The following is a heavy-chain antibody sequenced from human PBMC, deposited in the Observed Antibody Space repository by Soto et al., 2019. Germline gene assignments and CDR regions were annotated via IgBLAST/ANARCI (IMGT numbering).Heavy chain of an antibody. V-gene: IGHV1-18*01. CDR3: AVRATVSRYYYHGMDV. CDR1: GYTFTSYG. J-gene: IGHJ6*02. CDR2: ISAYSGDT. D-gene: IGHD4-17*01. Sequence: ASVKVSCKASGYTFTSYGISWVRQAPGQGLEWMGWISAYSGDTNYAQKFQGRITMTTDTSTSTAYMELRSLRSDDTAVYYCAVRATVSRYYYHGMDVWGQGTTVTVSS.